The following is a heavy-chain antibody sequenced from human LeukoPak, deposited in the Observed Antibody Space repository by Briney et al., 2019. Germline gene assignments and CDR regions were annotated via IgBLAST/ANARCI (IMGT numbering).Heavy chain of an antibody. CDR3: TRTHARYSNSWPGVY. V-gene: IGHV3-49*03. J-gene: IGHJ4*02. CDR2: IRSKGYGGTT. Sequence: PGGSLRLSCTASGFTFGDYAMSWFRQAPGKGLEWVGFIRSKGYGGTTEYAASVKGRFTISRDDSKSIAYLQMNSLKTEDTAVYYCTRTHARYSNSWPGVYWGQGTLVTVSS. D-gene: IGHD6-13*01. CDR1: GFTFGDYA.